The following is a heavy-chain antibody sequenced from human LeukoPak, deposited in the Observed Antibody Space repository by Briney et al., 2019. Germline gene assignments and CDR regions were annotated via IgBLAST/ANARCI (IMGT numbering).Heavy chain of an antibody. CDR2: IYHSGST. V-gene: IGHV4-4*02. Sequence: PSGTLSLTCAVSGGSMSSSNWWSWVRQPPGKGLEWIGEIYHSGSTNYNPSLKSRVTISVDKSKNQFSLNLSSVTAADTAVYYCARLGYCSSTSCYWSAVDPWGQGTLVTVSS. CDR3: ARLGYCSSTSCYWSAVDP. J-gene: IGHJ5*02. CDR1: GGSMSSSNW. D-gene: IGHD2-2*01.